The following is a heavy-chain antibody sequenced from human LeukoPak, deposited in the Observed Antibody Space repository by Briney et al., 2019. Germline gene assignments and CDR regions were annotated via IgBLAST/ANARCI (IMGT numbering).Heavy chain of an antibody. CDR1: GFTFSSYG. V-gene: IGHV3-23*01. CDR2: ITGSSTWT. Sequence: GGSLRLSCAASGFTFSSYGMTWVRQAPGKGLEWVSGITGSSTWTYYADSVRGRFTISRDNSKNTLHLQMNNLTADDTAIYYCAGELVSLGTGYFDLWGRGTLVTVSS. J-gene: IGHJ2*01. D-gene: IGHD7-27*01. CDR3: AGELVSLGTGYFDL.